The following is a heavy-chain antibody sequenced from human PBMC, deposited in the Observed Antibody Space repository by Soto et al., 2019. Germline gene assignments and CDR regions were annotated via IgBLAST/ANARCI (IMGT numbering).Heavy chain of an antibody. Sequence: QVHLVQSGAEVKKPGASVKVSCKGSGYGFTTYGITWVRQAPGQGLEWMAWISAHNGNTTYAQKLQGRVTVTRDTSTSTAYMKLSSLRSDDTAVYYCARGRYGDYWGQGALVTVSS. V-gene: IGHV1-18*01. CDR1: GYGFTTYG. D-gene: IGHD1-1*01. CDR3: ARGRYGDY. J-gene: IGHJ4*02. CDR2: ISAHNGNT.